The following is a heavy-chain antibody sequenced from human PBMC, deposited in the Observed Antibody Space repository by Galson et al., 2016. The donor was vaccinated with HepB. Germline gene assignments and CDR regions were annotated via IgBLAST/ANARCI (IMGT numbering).Heavy chain of an antibody. J-gene: IGHJ6*02. CDR3: ARGYGEDFHGLDP. CDR2: ISAYYDTA. CDR1: GYTFTSYA. D-gene: IGHD7-27*01. V-gene: IGHV1-69*13. Sequence: SVKVSCKASGYTFTSYAINWVRQAPGQGLEWMGGISAYYDTAKYGQKFQGRVTITADESTNTAYMELSSLRSEGTAVYYCARGYGEDFHGLDPWGQGTTVTVSS.